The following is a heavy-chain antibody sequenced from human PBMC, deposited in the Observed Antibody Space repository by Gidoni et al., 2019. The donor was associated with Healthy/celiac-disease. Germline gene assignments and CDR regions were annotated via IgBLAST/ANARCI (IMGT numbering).Heavy chain of an antibody. J-gene: IGHJ3*02. CDR2: ISPGDSDT. V-gene: IGHV5-51*01. D-gene: IGHD3-22*01. CDR1: GYTSTCSW. Sequence: EVQLVQCGAELKKLGESPKIPCKGAGYTSTCSWIAWLRQMSGKGLEWMGIISPGDSDTRYSPSFQGQVTISADKSISTAYLQWSSLKASDTAMYYCAIDYYDSSGYYFPAFDIWGQGTMVTVSS. CDR3: AIDYYDSSGYYFPAFDI.